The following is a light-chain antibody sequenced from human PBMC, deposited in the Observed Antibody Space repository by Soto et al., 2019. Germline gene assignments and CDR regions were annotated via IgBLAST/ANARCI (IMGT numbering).Light chain of an antibody. J-gene: IGKJ1*01. CDR2: DAS. Sequence: EIVLTQSPGTLSLSPGERATLSGRASQSVSSYLAWYQQKPGQAPRLLIYDASNRATGIPARFSGSGSGTDFTLTISRLEPEDFAVYYCQQYGSSRWTFGQGTKVDIK. CDR3: QQYGSSRWT. V-gene: IGKV3-20*01. CDR1: QSVSSY.